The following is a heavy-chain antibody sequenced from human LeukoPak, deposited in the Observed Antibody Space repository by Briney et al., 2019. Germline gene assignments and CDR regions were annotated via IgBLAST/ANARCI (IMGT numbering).Heavy chain of an antibody. V-gene: IGHV4-34*01. Sequence: KPSETLSLTCAVYGGSFSGYYWSWIRQPPGKGLEWIGEINHSGSTNYNPSLKSRVTISVDTSKNQFSLKLSSVTAADTAVYYCARDRFGVVIMNYYYYYGMDVWGQGTTVTVSS. CDR3: ARDRFGVVIMNYYYYYGMDV. CDR1: GGSFSGYY. J-gene: IGHJ6*02. CDR2: INHSGST. D-gene: IGHD3-3*01.